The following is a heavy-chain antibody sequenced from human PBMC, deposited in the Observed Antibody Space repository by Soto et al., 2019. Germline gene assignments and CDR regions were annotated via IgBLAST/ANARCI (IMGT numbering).Heavy chain of an antibody. J-gene: IGHJ3*02. Sequence: ESGGGLVKPGGSLRLSCAASGFTFSSYSMNWVRQAPGKGLEWVSSISSSSSYIYYADSVKGRFTISRDNAKNSLYLQMNSLRAEDTAVYYCARASGTVVVPAAMEGGAFDIWGQGTMVTVSS. D-gene: IGHD2-2*01. CDR3: ARASGTVVVPAAMEGGAFDI. V-gene: IGHV3-21*01. CDR2: ISSSSSYI. CDR1: GFTFSSYS.